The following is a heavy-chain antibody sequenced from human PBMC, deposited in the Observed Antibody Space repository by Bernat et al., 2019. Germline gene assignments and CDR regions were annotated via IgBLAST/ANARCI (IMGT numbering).Heavy chain of an antibody. J-gene: IGHJ4*02. CDR2: IWNDGSNK. D-gene: IGHD3-10*01. CDR1: GFTFSSYG. Sequence: QVQLVESGGGVVQPGRSLRLSCAASGFTFSSYGMHWVRQAPGKGLEWVAVIWNDGSNKYYADSVKGRFTISRDNSKNTLYLQMNSLRAEDTAVYYCASAIRRFMVQGGFDYWGQGTLVTVSS. V-gene: IGHV3-33*01. CDR3: ASAIRRFMVQGGFDY.